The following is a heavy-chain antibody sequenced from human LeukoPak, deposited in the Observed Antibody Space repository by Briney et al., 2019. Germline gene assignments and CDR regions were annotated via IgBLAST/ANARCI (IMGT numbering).Heavy chain of an antibody. Sequence: SETLSLTCTVSGGSISSTYWSWIRQPPGKGLEWIGYIYYIGSTNYNPSLKSRVTISIDTSNSQFSLKLTSVTAADTAVYYCASKGKLHTPYYYIDVWGKGTTVTVSS. CDR3: ASKGKLHTPYYYIDV. D-gene: IGHD1-26*01. CDR2: IYYIGST. CDR1: GGSISSTY. V-gene: IGHV4-59*01. J-gene: IGHJ6*03.